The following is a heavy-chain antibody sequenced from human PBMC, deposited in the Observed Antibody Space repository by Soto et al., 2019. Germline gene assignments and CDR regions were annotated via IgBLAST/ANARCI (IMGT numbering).Heavy chain of an antibody. CDR2: IYYRGSA. V-gene: IGHV4-59*05. CDR1: GGSISSYY. D-gene: IGHD1-1*01. J-gene: IGHJ4*02. Sequence: SETLSLTCTVSGGSISSYYWSWIRQPPGKGLEWIGSIYYRGSAYYNPSLKTRVTISLDTSKSQFSLKLNSVTAADSAVYFCARLEGLATISYYFDFWGPGALVTVSS. CDR3: ARLEGLATISYYFDF.